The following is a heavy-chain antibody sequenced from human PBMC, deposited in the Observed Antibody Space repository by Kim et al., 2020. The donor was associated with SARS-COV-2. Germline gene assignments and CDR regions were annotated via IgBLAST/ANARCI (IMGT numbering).Heavy chain of an antibody. J-gene: IGHJ6*02. D-gene: IGHD2-8*01. CDR2: IKSKTDGGTT. CDR1: GFTFSNAW. Sequence: GGSLRLSCAASGFTFSNAWMSWVRQAPGKGLEWVGRIKSKTDGGTTDYAAPVKGRFTISRDDSKNTLYLQMNSLKTEDTAVYYCTTGSKSVYYYYYGMDVWGQGTTVTVSS. CDR3: TTGSKSVYYYYYGMDV. V-gene: IGHV3-15*01.